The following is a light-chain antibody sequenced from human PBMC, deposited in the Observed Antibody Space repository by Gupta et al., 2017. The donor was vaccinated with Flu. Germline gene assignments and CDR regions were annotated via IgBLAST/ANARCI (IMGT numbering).Light chain of an antibody. CDR2: EVS. CDR3: SSYTNTNTHVL. Sequence: QSALTQPASVSGSPGQSFPISCTRSSSDIRGYNSFSWCQQYPGKAPKLLIFEVSNRPSGVSARFSGSKSGNTASLTISGLQAEDEADYYCSSYTNTNTHVLFGGGTQLTVL. CDR1: SSDIRGYNS. J-gene: IGLJ2*01. V-gene: IGLV2-14*01.